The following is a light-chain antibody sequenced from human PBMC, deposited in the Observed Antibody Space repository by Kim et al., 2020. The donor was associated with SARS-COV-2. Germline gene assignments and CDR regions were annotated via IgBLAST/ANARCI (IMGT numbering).Light chain of an antibody. CDR3: AAWDDSLNGRV. CDR1: SSSIGRNP. V-gene: IGLV1-44*01. Sequence: GQRVTNSCSRSSSSIGRNPVNWYQKFPGTAPKLLIHSNDQRPSGVPDRFSASKSGTSASLAISGLQSEDEGDYYCAAWDDSLNGRVFGGGTKVTVL. CDR2: SND. J-gene: IGLJ3*02.